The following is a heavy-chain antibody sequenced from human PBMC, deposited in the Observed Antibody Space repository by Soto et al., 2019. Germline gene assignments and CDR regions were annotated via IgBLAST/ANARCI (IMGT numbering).Heavy chain of an antibody. CDR2: IYYSGST. D-gene: IGHD3-3*01. CDR3: ARTPPYYDFWSGYPGGPSWFDP. CDR1: GGSISSYY. Sequence: SETLSLTCTVSGGSISSYYWSWSRQPPGKGLGWIGYIYYSGSTNYNPSLKSRVTISVDTSKNQFSLKLSSVTAADTAVYYCARTPPYYDFWSGYPGGPSWFDPWGQGTLVTVSS. V-gene: IGHV4-59*01. J-gene: IGHJ5*02.